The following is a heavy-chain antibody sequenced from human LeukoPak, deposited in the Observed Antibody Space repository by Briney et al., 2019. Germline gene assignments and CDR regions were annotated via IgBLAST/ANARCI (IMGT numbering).Heavy chain of an antibody. D-gene: IGHD6-13*01. CDR2: ISGSGGST. Sequence: GGSLRLSCATSGFIFSTYALSWVRQAPGKGLECASSISGSGGSTYHADSVKGGFTISRDSSKNTLYLQMNSLRAEDTAIYYCARVIRAAPAQGYFESWGQGPLVTVSS. J-gene: IGHJ4*02. V-gene: IGHV3-23*01. CDR3: ARVIRAAPAQGYFES. CDR1: GFIFSTYA.